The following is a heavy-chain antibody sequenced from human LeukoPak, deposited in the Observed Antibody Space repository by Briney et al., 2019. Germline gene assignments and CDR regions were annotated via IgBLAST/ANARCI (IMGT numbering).Heavy chain of an antibody. Sequence: GGSLRLSCVASGFKFSNYGMHWVRQAPGKGLEWVALIWYDGSKEYYADSVKGRFTISRDNSKNTLYLQMNSLRAEDTAVYYCAKGCSSTSCYGGWYAFDIWGQGTMVTVSS. D-gene: IGHD2-2*01. J-gene: IGHJ3*02. V-gene: IGHV3-30*02. CDR2: IWYDGSKE. CDR1: GFKFSNYG. CDR3: AKGCSSTSCYGGWYAFDI.